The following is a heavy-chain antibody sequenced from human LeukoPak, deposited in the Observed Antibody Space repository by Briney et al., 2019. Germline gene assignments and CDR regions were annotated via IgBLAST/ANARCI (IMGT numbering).Heavy chain of an antibody. CDR2: IKSITDGGAT. CDR3: TTDRGRSGYFDY. V-gene: IGHV3-15*01. CDR1: GFTFTDAW. Sequence: GGSLRLSCAASGFTFTDAWTSWVRQAPGKGLEWVGRIKSITDGGATDYAAPVKGRFTISRDDSKNTLYLQMNSLKTEDTAVFYCTTDRGRSGYFDYWGQGTLVTVSS. J-gene: IGHJ4*02. D-gene: IGHD3-22*01.